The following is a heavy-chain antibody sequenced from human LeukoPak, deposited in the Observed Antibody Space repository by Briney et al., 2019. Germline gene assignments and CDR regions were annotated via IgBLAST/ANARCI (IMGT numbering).Heavy chain of an antibody. CDR2: IYTSGST. CDR3: ASEDWGSSYQIDQ. CDR1: GGSISSGTYY. Sequence: SQTLSLTCTVSGGSISSGTYYWSWIRQPAGKGLGWIRRIYTSGSTNYNPSLKSRVTISVDTSKNQFSLKLSSVTAADTAVYYCASEDWGSSYQIDQWGQGALVTVSS. V-gene: IGHV4-61*02. J-gene: IGHJ4*02. D-gene: IGHD3/OR15-3a*01.